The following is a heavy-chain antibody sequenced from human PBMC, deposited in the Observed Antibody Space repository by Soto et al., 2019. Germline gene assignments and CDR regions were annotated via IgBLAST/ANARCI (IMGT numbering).Heavy chain of an antibody. CDR1: GFIFSDFS. V-gene: IGHV3-21*01. J-gene: IGHJ6*02. Sequence: PGGSLRLSCAVSGFIFSDFSMNWVRQAPGKGLEWVASIGSSGGYIFYADSVKGRFTISRDNAKKSLDLQINSLRAEDTAVYYCAREKKHQSLGGRFGMDVWGQGTTVNVSS. CDR2: IGSSGGYI. D-gene: IGHD2-2*01. CDR3: AREKKHQSLGGRFGMDV.